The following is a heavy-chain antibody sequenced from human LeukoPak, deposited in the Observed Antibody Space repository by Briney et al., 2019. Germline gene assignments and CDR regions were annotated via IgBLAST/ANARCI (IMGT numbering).Heavy chain of an antibody. Sequence: ASVKVSCKASGYTFTGYYMRWVRQAPGQGLEWMGWINPNSGGTNYAQKFQGRVTMTTGTSISTAYMELSSLRSDDTAAYYCARDQVGPIKAEFDYWGQGTLVTVSS. J-gene: IGHJ4*02. CDR3: ARDQVGPIKAEFDY. V-gene: IGHV1-2*02. D-gene: IGHD1-26*01. CDR1: GYTFTGYY. CDR2: INPNSGGT.